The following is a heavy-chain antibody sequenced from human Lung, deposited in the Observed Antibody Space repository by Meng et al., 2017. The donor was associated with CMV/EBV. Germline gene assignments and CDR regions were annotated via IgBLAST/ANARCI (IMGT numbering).Heavy chain of an antibody. CDR3: VREMDHAGGDCCDH. CDR2: FYSGGTT. D-gene: IGHD2-21*02. J-gene: IGHJ4*02. Sequence: ESXKISXAASGFPVNRDYMSWVRQAPGKGLEWISVFYSGGTTYYADSVQGRCTIPRDNSMNTLFLQMHDLGPEDTAVYYCVREMDHAGGDCCDHWGQGTXVTVSS. V-gene: IGHV3-53*01. CDR1: GFPVNRDY.